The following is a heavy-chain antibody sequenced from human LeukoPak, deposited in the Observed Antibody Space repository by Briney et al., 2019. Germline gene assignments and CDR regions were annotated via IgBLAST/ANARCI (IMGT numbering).Heavy chain of an antibody. CDR3: ARDSRVQRYCSGGSCYDY. CDR1: GYTFTSYG. CDR2: ISAYNGNT. Sequence: ASVKVSCKASGYTFTSYGISWVRQAPGQGLEWMGWISAYNGNTNYAQKLQGRVTMTTDTSTSTAYMELRSLRSDDTAVYYCARDSRVQRYCSGGSCYDYWGQGTLVTVSS. V-gene: IGHV1-18*01. J-gene: IGHJ4*02. D-gene: IGHD2-15*01.